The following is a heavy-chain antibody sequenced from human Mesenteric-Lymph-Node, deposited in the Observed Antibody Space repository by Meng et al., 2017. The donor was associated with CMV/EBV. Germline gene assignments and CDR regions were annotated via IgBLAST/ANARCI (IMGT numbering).Heavy chain of an antibody. CDR1: GYTFTRSY. CDR2: IDPSGDAT. J-gene: IGHJ4*02. D-gene: IGHD3-10*01. Sequence: SCKSSGYTFTRSYMHGVRQAPGQGFEWMGIIDPSGDATTYSQKFRGRVTMTRDTSTDTDYMELSNLRSEDTAVYYCAKDGSGIDFESWGQGTLVTVSS. CDR3: AKDGSGIDFES. V-gene: IGHV1-46*01.